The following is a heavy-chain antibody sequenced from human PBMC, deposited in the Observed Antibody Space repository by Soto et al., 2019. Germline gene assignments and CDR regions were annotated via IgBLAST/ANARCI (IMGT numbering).Heavy chain of an antibody. CDR3: ARSKDDSSGYPALDAFDI. D-gene: IGHD3-22*01. Sequence: ASVKVSCKASGYTFTVDYMHWGRQAPGQGLEWMGGIIPSGGSTSYAQKFQGRVTTTRDTSTSTVYMELSSLRSEDTAVYYRARSKDDSSGYPALDAFDIWGQGTMVTVSS. CDR2: IIPSGGST. V-gene: IGHV1-46*01. CDR1: GYTFTVDY. J-gene: IGHJ3*02.